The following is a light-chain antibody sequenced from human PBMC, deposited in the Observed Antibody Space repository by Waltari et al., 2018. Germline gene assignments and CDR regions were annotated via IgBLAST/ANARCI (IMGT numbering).Light chain of an antibody. Sequence: SYVVTRPPSVSVAPGKTASITCGGNNIGIKSVHWYQQKSGQAPVLVVYDDSDRPSGIPELFSGSNSANTATLTISRVEAGDEADYYCQVWDSSSDHRVFGGGTKLTVL. CDR2: DDS. CDR1: NIGIKS. CDR3: QVWDSSSDHRV. J-gene: IGLJ3*02. V-gene: IGLV3-21*03.